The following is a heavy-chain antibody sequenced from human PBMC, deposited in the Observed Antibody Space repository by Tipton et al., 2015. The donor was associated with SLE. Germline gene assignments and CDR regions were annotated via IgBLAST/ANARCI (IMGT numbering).Heavy chain of an antibody. Sequence: SLRLSCTASTFTFSVYWMSWVRQAPGKGLEWVANIKQDGSEKNYVDSVKGRFTISRDNAKNSLYLQMNSLRAEDTAVYYCATSNFLFAYWGQGTLVTVPS. CDR3: ATSNFLFAY. CDR2: IKQDGSEK. D-gene: IGHD2-8*01. CDR1: TFTFSVYW. J-gene: IGHJ4*02. V-gene: IGHV3-7*01.